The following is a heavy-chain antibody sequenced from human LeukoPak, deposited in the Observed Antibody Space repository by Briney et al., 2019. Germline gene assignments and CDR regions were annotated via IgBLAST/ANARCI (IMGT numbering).Heavy chain of an antibody. CDR2: ISYDGSNK. V-gene: IGHV3-30-3*01. D-gene: IGHD5-24*01. CDR3: ARGRDGYNFFDY. CDR1: GSTFSSYA. Sequence: GGSLRLSCAASGSTFSSYAMHWVRQAPGKGLEWVAVISYDGSNKYYADSVKGRFTISRDNSKNTLYLQMNSLRAEDTAVYYCARGRDGYNFFDYWGQGALVTVSS. J-gene: IGHJ4*02.